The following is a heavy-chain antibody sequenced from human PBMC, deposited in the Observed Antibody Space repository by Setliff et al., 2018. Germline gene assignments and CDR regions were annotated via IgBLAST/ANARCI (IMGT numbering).Heavy chain of an antibody. D-gene: IGHD3-16*02. V-gene: IGHV4-34*01. CDR2: INHSGIT. CDR1: GGSLSGYF. Sequence: ASETLSLTCAVYGGSLSGYFWTWVRPPPGKGLEWIGEINHSGITNYNTSLKSRVTISVDTSNNQFSLKLSSVTAADTSVYFCARGRDSDYIWGCDRYTTGEDWYFDLWGRGTLVTVSS. CDR3: ARGRDSDYIWGCDRYTTGEDWYFDL. J-gene: IGHJ2*01.